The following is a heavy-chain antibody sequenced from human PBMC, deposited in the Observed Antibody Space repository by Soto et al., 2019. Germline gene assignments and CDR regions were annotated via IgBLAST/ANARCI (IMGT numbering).Heavy chain of an antibody. D-gene: IGHD3-9*01. CDR3: ARGEEVRYFDGLFEMGYYFDY. J-gene: IGHJ4*02. Sequence: QVQLVQSGAEVKKPGASVKVSCKASGYTFTSYGISWVRQAPGQGLEWMGWISAYNGNTNYAQKLQGRVTMTTDTPTSTAYMELRRLRSDDTAVYYCARGEEVRYFDGLFEMGYYFDYWGQGTLVTGSS. V-gene: IGHV1-18*01. CDR2: ISAYNGNT. CDR1: GYTFTSYG.